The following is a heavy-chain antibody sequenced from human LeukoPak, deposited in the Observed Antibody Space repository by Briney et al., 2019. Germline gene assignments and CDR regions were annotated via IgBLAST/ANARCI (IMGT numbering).Heavy chain of an antibody. V-gene: IGHV4-38-2*02. CDR2: IYESGNT. Sequence: PSETLSLTCSVSGYSLSSGHYWGWIRQPPGKGLEWIGTIYESGNTYYNPSLKSRVTISVDTSKNQFSLKLSSVTAADTAVYYCARGSFFTRYNNTAMGIYFDYWGQGTLVTVSS. CDR1: GYSLSSGHY. D-gene: IGHD5-18*01. J-gene: IGHJ4*02. CDR3: ARGSFFTRYNNTAMGIYFDY.